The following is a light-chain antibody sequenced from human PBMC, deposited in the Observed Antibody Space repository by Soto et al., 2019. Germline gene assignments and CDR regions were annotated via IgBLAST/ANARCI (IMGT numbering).Light chain of an antibody. CDR2: GAS. J-gene: IGKJ1*01. V-gene: IGKV3-20*01. CDR3: HQYGSSPRT. CDR1: QSVSSSY. Sequence: EILLTQSPGTLSLSPGERATLSCRASQSVSSSYLAWYQQKPGQAPRLLIYGASTRATGIPDRFSGSGSGTDFTLTINRLEPEDFAVYYCHQYGSSPRTFGQGTKVE.